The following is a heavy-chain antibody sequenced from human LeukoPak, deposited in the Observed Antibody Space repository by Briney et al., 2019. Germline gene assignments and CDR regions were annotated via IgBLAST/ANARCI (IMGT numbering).Heavy chain of an antibody. Sequence: GGSLRLSCAASGFTFSNYGMNWVRQAPGKGLEWVSAISGSGHNTYYADSVKGRFTISRDNSKNTLYLQMNSLRAEDTAVYYCARVRAGTRKVSWFDPWGQGTLVTVSS. D-gene: IGHD1-1*01. V-gene: IGHV3-23*01. CDR3: ARVRAGTRKVSWFDP. J-gene: IGHJ5*02. CDR1: GFTFSNYG. CDR2: ISGSGHNT.